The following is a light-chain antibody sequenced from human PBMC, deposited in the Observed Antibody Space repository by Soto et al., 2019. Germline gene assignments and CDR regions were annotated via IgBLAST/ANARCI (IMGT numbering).Light chain of an antibody. J-gene: IGKJ1*01. V-gene: IGKV3-15*01. Sequence: ETVMTQSPATLSVSPGERATLSCRVSQSVSSNLAWYQQKPGQAPRLLIYGASTRATGIPARFSGSGPGTEFTLTISSLLSEDFAIYYCQQYNNWPWTFGQGTKVEI. CDR3: QQYNNWPWT. CDR1: QSVSSN. CDR2: GAS.